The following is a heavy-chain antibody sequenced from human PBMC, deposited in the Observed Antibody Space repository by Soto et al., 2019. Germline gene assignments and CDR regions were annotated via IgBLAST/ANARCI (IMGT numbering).Heavy chain of an antibody. J-gene: IGHJ6*02. CDR2: IKQDGSEK. V-gene: IGHV3-7*05. Sequence: GGSLKLSCAASGFTFSSYWMSWVRQAPGKGLEWVANIKQDGSEKYYVDSVKGRFTISRDNAKNSLYLQMNSLRAEDTAVYYCARDHIAGPAPYYYYYYGMDVWGQGTTVTVSS. D-gene: IGHD6-13*01. CDR1: GFTFSSYW. CDR3: ARDHIAGPAPYYYYYYGMDV.